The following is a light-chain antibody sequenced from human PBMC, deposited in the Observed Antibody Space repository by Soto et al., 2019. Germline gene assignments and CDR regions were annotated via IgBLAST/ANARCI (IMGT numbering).Light chain of an antibody. CDR2: GVS. Sequence: EIVLTQSPGTPSLSPGERATLSCRASQSVSSSYLAWYQQKPGQAPRLLIYGVSTRATDIPDRFSGSGSGTDFTLTISRLEPEDFAVYYCQQYGSSPWTFGQGTKVEIK. CDR3: QQYGSSPWT. CDR1: QSVSSSY. J-gene: IGKJ1*01. V-gene: IGKV3-20*01.